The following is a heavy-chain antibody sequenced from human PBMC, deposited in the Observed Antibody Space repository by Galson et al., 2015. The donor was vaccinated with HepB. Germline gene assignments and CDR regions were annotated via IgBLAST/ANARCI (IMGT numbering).Heavy chain of an antibody. V-gene: IGHV1-24*01. CDR1: GYTLTELS. CDR3: ARVYCSSTSCYRAPFDP. CDR2: FDPEDGET. J-gene: IGHJ5*02. Sequence: SVKVSCKVSGYTLTELSMHWVRQAPGKGLEWMGGFDPEDGETIYAQKFQGRVTMTEDTSTDTAYMELSSLRSDDTAVYYCARVYCSSTSCYRAPFDPWGQGTLVTVSS. D-gene: IGHD2-2*01.